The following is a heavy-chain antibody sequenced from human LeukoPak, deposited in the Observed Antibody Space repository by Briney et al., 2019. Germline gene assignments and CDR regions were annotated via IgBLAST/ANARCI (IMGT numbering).Heavy chain of an antibody. CDR2: ISSGGSYT. V-gene: IGHV3-11*06. CDR1: GFTFSDYC. J-gene: IGHJ4*02. Sequence: GGSLRLSCAASGFTFSDYCMSWIRQAPGKGLEWVSFISSGGSYTNYADSVRGRFTISRDYAKNSLYVQMNSLRAEDTAVYYCARARYDSSGFYVYFDFWGQGTLVIVSS. CDR3: ARARYDSSGFYVYFDF. D-gene: IGHD3-22*01.